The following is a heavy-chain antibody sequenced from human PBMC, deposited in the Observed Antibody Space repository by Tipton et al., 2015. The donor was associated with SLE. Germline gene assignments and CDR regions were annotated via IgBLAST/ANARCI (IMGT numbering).Heavy chain of an antibody. CDR3: ARDPLLAVAGTGSDY. D-gene: IGHD6-19*01. CDR2: IIPIFGTA. J-gene: IGHJ4*02. CDR1: GGTFSSYA. V-gene: IGHV1-69*06. Sequence: QLVQSGAEVKKPGSSVKVSCKASGGTFSSYAISWVRQAPGQGLEWMGGIIPIFGTANYAQKFQGRVTMTRDTSTSTVYMELRSLRSDDTAVYYCARDPLLAVAGTGSDYWGQGTLVTVSS.